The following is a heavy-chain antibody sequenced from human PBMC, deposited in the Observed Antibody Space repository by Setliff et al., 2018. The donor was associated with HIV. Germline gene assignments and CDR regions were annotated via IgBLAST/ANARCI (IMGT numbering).Heavy chain of an antibody. Sequence: PSETLSLTCTVSGVSVRSGSYYWSWIRQPPGKGLEWIGYLYYTDNTNYNPSLKSRVTISVDTSKNQFSLKLSSVTVADTAGYYCARVSSDAFDIWGQGTVVTVSS. CDR3: ARVSSDAFDI. D-gene: IGHD6-6*01. CDR1: GVSVRSGSYY. CDR2: LYYTDNT. J-gene: IGHJ3*02. V-gene: IGHV4-61*01.